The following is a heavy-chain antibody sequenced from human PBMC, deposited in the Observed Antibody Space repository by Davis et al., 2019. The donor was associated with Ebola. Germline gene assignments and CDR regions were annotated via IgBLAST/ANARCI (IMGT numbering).Heavy chain of an antibody. CDR2: IYYSGSA. Sequence: SETLSLTCTVSGGSISSSSLYWGWIRQPPGKGLEWIGSIYYSGSAYYSPSLKSRLTISVDTTKNQFSLKLTSVTAADTAVYYCARAVGTVFLGVVVPDWFDPWGQGTLVTVSS. D-gene: IGHD3-3*01. J-gene: IGHJ5*02. CDR1: GGSISSSSLY. CDR3: ARAVGTVFLGVVVPDWFDP. V-gene: IGHV4-39*07.